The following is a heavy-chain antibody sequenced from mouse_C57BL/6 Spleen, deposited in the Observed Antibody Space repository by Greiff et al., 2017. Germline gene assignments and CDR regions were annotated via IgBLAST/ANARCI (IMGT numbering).Heavy chain of an antibody. J-gene: IGHJ4*01. CDR2: INPNNGGT. V-gene: IGHV1-22*01. D-gene: IGHD1-3*01. CDR3: ARAIITFYYAMDY. CDR1: GYTFTDYN. Sequence: VQLQQSGPELVKPGASVKMSCKASGYTFTDYNMHWVKQSHGKSLEWIGYINPNNGGTSYNQKFKGKATLTVNKSSSTAYMELRSLTSEDSAVYYCARAIITFYYAMDYWGQGTSVTVSS.